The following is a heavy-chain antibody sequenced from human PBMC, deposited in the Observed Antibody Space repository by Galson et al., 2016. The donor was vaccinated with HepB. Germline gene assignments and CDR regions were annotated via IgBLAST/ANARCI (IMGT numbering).Heavy chain of an antibody. D-gene: IGHD2/OR15-2a*01. J-gene: IGHJ3*02. CDR2: ISGSSHYT. V-gene: IGHV3-11*06. CDR3: ARVVHSKAFDI. CDR1: EFTFSDYY. Sequence: SLRLSCAASEFTFSDYYMSWIRQAPGKGLEWVSYISGSSHYTYYADSVKGRFTISRDNAKNTPYLQMDSLRGEDTAVYYCARVVHSKAFDIWGLGTLVTVSS.